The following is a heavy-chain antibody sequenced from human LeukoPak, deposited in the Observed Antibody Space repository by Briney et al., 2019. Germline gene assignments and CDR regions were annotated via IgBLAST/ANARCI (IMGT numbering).Heavy chain of an antibody. J-gene: IGHJ6*03. CDR2: INHSGGT. V-gene: IGHV4-34*01. Sequence: SETLSLTCAVYGGSFSGYYWSWIRQPPGKGLEWIGEINHSGGTNYNPSLKSRVTISVDTSKNQFSLKLSSVTAADTAVYYCARGGSSWYNYYYYYMDVWGKGTTVTVSS. CDR3: ARGGSSWYNYYYYYMDV. CDR1: GGSFSGYY. D-gene: IGHD6-13*01.